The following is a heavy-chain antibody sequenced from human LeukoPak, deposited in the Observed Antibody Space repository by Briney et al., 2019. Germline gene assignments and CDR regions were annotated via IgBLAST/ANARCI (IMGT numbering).Heavy chain of an antibody. CDR2: IYHSGST. J-gene: IGHJ6*02. CDR1: GGSISSSNW. V-gene: IGHV4-4*02. CDR3: ARKKYCSSTSCYHYYYYYYGMDV. Sequence: SGTLSLTCAVSGGSISSSNWWSWVRQPPGKGLEWIGEIYHSGSTNHNPSLKSRVTISVDKSKNQFSLKLSSVTAADMAVYYCARKKYCSSTSCYHYYYYYYGMDVWGQGTTVTVSS. D-gene: IGHD2-2*01.